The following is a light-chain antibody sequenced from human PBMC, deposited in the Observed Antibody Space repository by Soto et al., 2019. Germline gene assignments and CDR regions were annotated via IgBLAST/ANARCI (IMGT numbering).Light chain of an antibody. CDR1: QSVSSN. J-gene: IGKJ1*01. Sequence: EVVMTQSPATLSVSPGESATLSCWASQSVSSNLAWYHQKPGQAPRLPISGASTRATGIPARFSGSGSGTEFTLTISSLQSEDFAVYYCQQYNDWPATFGQGTKVEIK. CDR2: GAS. CDR3: QQYNDWPAT. V-gene: IGKV3-15*01.